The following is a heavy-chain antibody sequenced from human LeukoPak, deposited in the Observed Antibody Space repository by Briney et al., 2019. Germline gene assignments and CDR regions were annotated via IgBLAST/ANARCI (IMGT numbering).Heavy chain of an antibody. CDR3: ARAQRGTTTWGYDY. CDR2: IYYSGST. D-gene: IGHD1-26*01. CDR1: GGSISSSSYY. Sequence: ETLSLTCTVSGGSISSSSYYWGWIRQPPGKGLEWIGSIYYSGSTYYNPSLKSRVTISVDTSKNQFSLKLSSVTAADTAVYYCARAQRGTTTWGYDYWGQGTLVTVSS. V-gene: IGHV4-39*07. J-gene: IGHJ4*02.